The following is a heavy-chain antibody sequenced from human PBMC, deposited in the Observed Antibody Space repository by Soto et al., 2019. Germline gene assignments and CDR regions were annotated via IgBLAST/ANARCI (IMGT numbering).Heavy chain of an antibody. CDR2: IYYSGIS. D-gene: IGHD5-18*01. J-gene: IGHJ4*02. Sequence: QVQLLESGPGLVKPSQTLSLICNVSGASISSGGYYWSWIRQRPGRGLEWLGFIYYSGISHYNPSLKSRATISVDTSKNQFSLKLISVTAADTAVYYCARTEWIQLWFDYWGQGPLVTVS. CDR3: ARTEWIQLWFDY. V-gene: IGHV4-31*03. CDR1: GASISSGGYY.